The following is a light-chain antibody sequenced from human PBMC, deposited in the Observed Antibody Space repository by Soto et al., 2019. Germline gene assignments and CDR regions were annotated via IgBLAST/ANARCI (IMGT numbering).Light chain of an antibody. CDR3: QQRSNWPPYT. V-gene: IGKV3-11*01. J-gene: IGKJ2*01. CDR1: QSVSSY. Sequence: IVLTQSPAILSLSPGERATLSCRASQSVSSYLAWYQQKPGQAPRLLIYDASNRATGIPARFSGSGSGTDFTLTISSLEPEDFAVYYCQQRSNWPPYTFGQGTKVDIK. CDR2: DAS.